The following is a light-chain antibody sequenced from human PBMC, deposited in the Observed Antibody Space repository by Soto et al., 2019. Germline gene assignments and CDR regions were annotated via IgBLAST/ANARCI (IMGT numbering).Light chain of an antibody. J-gene: IGLJ1*01. CDR1: SSDIGNYHY. V-gene: IGLV2-14*01. CDR3: CSRTSRNNYA. CDR2: EVS. Sequence: QSVLTQPAPVSESPGQTLTISCTGASSDIGNYHYVSWYQQHPGKAPKLMIYEVSNRPSGVSDRFSGSKSGNPASQTISGLQPEAEDDYYCCSRTSRNNYAFGTGTKVKVL.